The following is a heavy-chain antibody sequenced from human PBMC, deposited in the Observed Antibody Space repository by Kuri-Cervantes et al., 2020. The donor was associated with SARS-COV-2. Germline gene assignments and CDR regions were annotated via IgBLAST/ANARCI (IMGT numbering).Heavy chain of an antibody. J-gene: IGHJ4*02. D-gene: IGHD2-21*01. CDR3: AKDHFGVHDF. CDR1: GFNFSRTD. Sequence: GESLKISCAASGFNFSRTDMHWVRQAPGKGLEWVAVISYDGKKKKCIGSGKGQFTISRDNSQNTVYLRMTNLRSEDTAMYYCAKDHFGVHDFWGQGTLVTVSS. CDR2: ISYDGKKK. V-gene: IGHV3-30*18.